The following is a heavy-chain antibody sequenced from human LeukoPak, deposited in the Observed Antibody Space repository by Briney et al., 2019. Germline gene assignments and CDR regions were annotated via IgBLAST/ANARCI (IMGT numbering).Heavy chain of an antibody. CDR3: AKGQRXCSSTSCYWNNYYYYYMDV. V-gene: IGHV3-21*04. D-gene: IGHD2-2*01. CDR1: GFTFNTYN. J-gene: IGHJ6*03. CDR2: ISSSSSYI. Sequence: PGGSLRFSCAGSGFTFNTYNMNWVRQAPGKGLEWVSSISSSSSYIYYADSVKGRFTISRDNAKNSLYLQMNSLRSEDTALDYXAKGQRXCSSTSCYWNNYYYYYMDVWGKGTTVTISS.